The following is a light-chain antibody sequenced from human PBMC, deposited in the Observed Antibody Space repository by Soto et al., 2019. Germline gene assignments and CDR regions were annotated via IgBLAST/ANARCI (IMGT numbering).Light chain of an antibody. CDR1: HSISRW. CDR2: DAS. V-gene: IGKV1-5*01. CDR3: QQYHSYSWT. J-gene: IGKJ1*01. Sequence: DIQMTQSPSTLSASVGDRVTITCRASHSISRWLAWFQQKPGKAPKLLISDASNLESGVPSRFSGSGFGTEFVLTISSLQADDVATYHCQQYHSYSWTFGQGTKVDIK.